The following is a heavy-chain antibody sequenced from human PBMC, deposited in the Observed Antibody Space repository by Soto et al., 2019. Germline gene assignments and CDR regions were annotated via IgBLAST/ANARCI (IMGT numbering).Heavy chain of an antibody. V-gene: IGHV3-33*08. CDR1: GFTFSSYS. CDR3: AREIGGSSSWYYYYGMDV. D-gene: IGHD6-13*01. J-gene: IGHJ6*02. CDR2: IWYDGSNK. Sequence: PGGSLRLSCAASGFTFSSYSMNWVRQAPGKGLEWVAVIWYDGSNKYYADSVKGRFTISRDNSKNTLYLQMNSLRAEDTAVYYCAREIGGSSSWYYYYGMDVWGQGTTVTVSS.